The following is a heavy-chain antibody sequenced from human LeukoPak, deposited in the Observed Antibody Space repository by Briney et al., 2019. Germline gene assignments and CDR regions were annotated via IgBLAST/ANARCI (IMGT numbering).Heavy chain of an antibody. Sequence: SETLSLTCTVSGGSISSYYWSWIRQPAGKGLEWIGRIYTSGSTNYNPSLKSRVTMSVDTSKNQFSLKLSSVTAADTAVYYCARDNLLPYYDFWSGYYTGIWFDPWGQGTLVTVSS. D-gene: IGHD3-3*01. CDR1: GGSISSYY. CDR2: IYTSGST. J-gene: IGHJ5*02. V-gene: IGHV4-4*07. CDR3: ARDNLLPYYDFWSGYYTGIWFDP.